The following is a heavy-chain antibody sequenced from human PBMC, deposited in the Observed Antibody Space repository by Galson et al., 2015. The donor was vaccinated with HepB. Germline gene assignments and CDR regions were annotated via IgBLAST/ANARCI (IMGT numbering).Heavy chain of an antibody. CDR3: AKDWAEGYCSSTSCYEFDY. CDR2: ISVYNGNT. V-gene: IGHV1-18*01. J-gene: IGHJ4*02. CDR1: GYTFSSSG. Sequence: SVKVSCKASGYTFSSSGISWVRQAPGQGLEWMGWISVYNGNTNYEQKLQGRVTMTTDTSTSTAYMELRSLRSDDTAVYYCAKDWAEGYCSSTSCYEFDYWGQGTLVTVSS. D-gene: IGHD2-2*01.